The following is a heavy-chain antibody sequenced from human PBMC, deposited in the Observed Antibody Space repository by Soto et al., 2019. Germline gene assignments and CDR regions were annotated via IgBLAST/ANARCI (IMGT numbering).Heavy chain of an antibody. J-gene: IGHJ6*02. D-gene: IGHD4-17*01. CDR2: MYSNGHT. CDR1: GFSVTSNY. CDR3: ARESGSPVTYHYSYGMDV. Sequence: GGSLRLSCGASGFSVTSNYMTWVRHAPGKGAEWVSVMYSNGHTYYADAVEGRFTISRDRSSNTLYLQMASLRREDTAVYYCARESGSPVTYHYSYGMDVWGQGTTVTVSS. V-gene: IGHV3-53*05.